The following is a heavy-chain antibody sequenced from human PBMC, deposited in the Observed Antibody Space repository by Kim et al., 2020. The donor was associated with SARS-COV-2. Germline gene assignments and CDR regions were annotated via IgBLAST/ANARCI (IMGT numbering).Heavy chain of an antibody. Sequence: SVKVSCKASGFTFTSSAVQWVRQARGQRLEWIGWIVVGSGNTNYAQKFQERVTITRDMSTSTAYMELSSLRSEDTAVYYCAAEITFGGVIVHAFDIWGQGTMVTVSS. J-gene: IGHJ3*02. V-gene: IGHV1-58*01. CDR1: GFTFTSSA. CDR2: IVVGSGNT. D-gene: IGHD3-16*02. CDR3: AAEITFGGVIVHAFDI.